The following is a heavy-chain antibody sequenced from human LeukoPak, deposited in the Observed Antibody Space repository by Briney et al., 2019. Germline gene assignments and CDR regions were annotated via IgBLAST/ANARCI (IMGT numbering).Heavy chain of an antibody. CDR1: GASISSSRYY. J-gene: IGHJ6*03. V-gene: IGHV4-39*01. CDR3: ARSLRFLDPNYYMDV. CDR2: IYYSGST. D-gene: IGHD3-3*01. Sequence: SETLSLTCTVSGASISSSRYYWGWIRQPPGKGLEWIGSIYYSGSTYYNPSLKSRVTISVDTSKNQFSLKLSSVTAADTAVYYCARSLRFLDPNYYMDVWGKGTTVTVSS.